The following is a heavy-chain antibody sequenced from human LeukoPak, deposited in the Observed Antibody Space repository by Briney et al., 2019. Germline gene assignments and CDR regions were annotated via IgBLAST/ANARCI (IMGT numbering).Heavy chain of an antibody. V-gene: IGHV3-30*18. D-gene: IGHD5-12*01. Sequence: PGRSLRLSCAASGFTFSSYGMHWVRQAPGKGLEWVAVISYDGSNKYYADSVKGRFTISRDNSKNTLYLQMNSLRAEDTAVYYCAKDALIVATAYYYYGMDVWGQGTTVTVSS. J-gene: IGHJ6*02. CDR3: AKDALIVATAYYYYGMDV. CDR1: GFTFSSYG. CDR2: ISYDGSNK.